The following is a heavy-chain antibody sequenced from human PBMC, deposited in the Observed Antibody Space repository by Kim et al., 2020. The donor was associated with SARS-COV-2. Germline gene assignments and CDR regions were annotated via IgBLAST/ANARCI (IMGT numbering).Heavy chain of an antibody. Sequence: SGPTLVNPTQTLTLTCTFSGFSLSTSGVGVGWIRHPPGKALEWLALIYWDDNKRYSPPLKNRLTTTKDTSKNQVVLTMTNMDPVDTATYFCAHSPRAGVRVSGTSYDYWGQGTLVTVSS. CDR3: AHSPRAGVRVSGTSYDY. D-gene: IGHD6-19*01. V-gene: IGHV2-5*02. CDR2: IYWDDNK. J-gene: IGHJ4*02. CDR1: GFSLSTSGVG.